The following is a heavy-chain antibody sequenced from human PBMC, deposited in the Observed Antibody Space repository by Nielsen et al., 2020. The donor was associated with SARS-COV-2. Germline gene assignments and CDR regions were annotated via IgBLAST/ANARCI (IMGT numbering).Heavy chain of an antibody. V-gene: IGHV1-2*06. D-gene: IGHD5-12*01. CDR1: GYTFTSYG. Sequence: ASVKVSCKASGYTFTSYGISWVRQAPGQGLEWMGRINPNSGGTNYAQKFQGRVTMTRDTSISTAYMELSRLRSDDTAVYYCAREDLVATIFNYYYGMDVWGQGTTVTVSS. CDR3: AREDLVATIFNYYYGMDV. J-gene: IGHJ6*02. CDR2: INPNSGGT.